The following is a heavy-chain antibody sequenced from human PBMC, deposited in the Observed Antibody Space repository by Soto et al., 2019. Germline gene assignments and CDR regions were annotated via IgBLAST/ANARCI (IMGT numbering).Heavy chain of an antibody. CDR1: GFTFSDYY. J-gene: IGHJ4*02. CDR3: ARDLGYYESSGYFDF. D-gene: IGHD3-22*01. V-gene: IGHV3-11*01. Sequence: XGSLRLRCSASGFTFSDYYMSWIRQAPGKGLDWVSYISSSGSIIYYADSVKGRLTISRDNAKNSLYLQMNSLRAEDTAVYYCARDLGYYESSGYFDFWGQGTLVTVSS. CDR2: ISSSGSII.